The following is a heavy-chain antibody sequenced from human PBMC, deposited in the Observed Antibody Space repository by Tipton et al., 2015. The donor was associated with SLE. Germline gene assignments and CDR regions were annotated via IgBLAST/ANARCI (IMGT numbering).Heavy chain of an antibody. Sequence: TLSLTCTVSGYSISSGYYWGWIRQPAGKGLEWIGRIYTSGSTNYNPSLKSRVTISVDTSKNQFSLKLSSVTAADTAVYYCARTWVVVPALFDPWGQGTLVTVSS. J-gene: IGHJ5*02. CDR2: IYTSGST. D-gene: IGHD2-2*01. CDR1: GYSISSGYY. V-gene: IGHV4-61*02. CDR3: ARTWVVVPALFDP.